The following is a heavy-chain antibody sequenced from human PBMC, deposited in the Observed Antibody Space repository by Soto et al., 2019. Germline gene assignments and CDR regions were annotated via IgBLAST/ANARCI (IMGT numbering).Heavy chain of an antibody. CDR3: ATRTKWSGYYYYGMDV. V-gene: IGHV1-24*01. CDR2: FDPEDGET. CDR1: GYTLTELS. D-gene: IGHD3-10*02. Sequence: SVKVSCKVSGYTLTELSMHWVRQAPGKGLEWMGGFDPEDGETIYAQKFQGRVTMTEDTSTDTAYMELSSLRSEDTAVYYCATRTKWSGYYYYGMDVWGQGTTVTVSS. J-gene: IGHJ6*02.